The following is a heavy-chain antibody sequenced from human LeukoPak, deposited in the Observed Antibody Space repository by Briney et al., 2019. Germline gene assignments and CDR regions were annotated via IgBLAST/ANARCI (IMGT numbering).Heavy chain of an antibody. Sequence: GGSLRLSCAASGFTFSSYWMIWVRQAPGKGLEWVSSISSSSSYIYYADSVKGRFTISRDNAQNSLYLQMNRLRAEDTAVYYCARDRDILTGYYYYYYYMDVWGKGTTVTLSS. CDR3: ARDRDILTGYYYYYYYMDV. V-gene: IGHV3-21*01. CDR2: ISSSSSYI. J-gene: IGHJ6*03. CDR1: GFTFSSYW. D-gene: IGHD3-9*01.